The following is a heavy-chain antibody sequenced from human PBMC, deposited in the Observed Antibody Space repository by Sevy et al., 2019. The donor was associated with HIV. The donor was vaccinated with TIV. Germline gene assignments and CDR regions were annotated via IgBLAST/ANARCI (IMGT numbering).Heavy chain of an antibody. V-gene: IGHV4-31*03. J-gene: IGHJ5*02. D-gene: IGHD2-21*01. CDR3: ARAGRLFNWFDP. CDR1: GGSISSSGYY. Sequence: SETLSLTCTVSGGSISSSGYYWSWIRQHPGKGQEWIGYIYYSGSTYYNPSLKSRVTILGDTSKNQFSLKLSSVTAADTAVYYWARAGRLFNWFDPGGHGTLVTVSS. CDR2: IYYSGST.